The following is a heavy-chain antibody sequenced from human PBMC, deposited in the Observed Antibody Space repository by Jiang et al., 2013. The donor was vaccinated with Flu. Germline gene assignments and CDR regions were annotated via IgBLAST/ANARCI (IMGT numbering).Heavy chain of an antibody. D-gene: IGHD2-2*01. CDR3: ARDLGYCSSTSCYYYYGMDV. J-gene: IGHJ6*02. CDR2: INPNSGGT. Sequence: SGAEVKKPGASVKVSCKASGYTFTGYYMHWVRQAPGQGLEWMGWINPNSGGTNYAQKFQGRVTMTRDTSISTAYMELSRLRSDDTAVYYCARDLGYCSSTSCYYYYGMDVWGQGTTVTVSS. V-gene: IGHV1-2*02. CDR1: GYTFTGYY.